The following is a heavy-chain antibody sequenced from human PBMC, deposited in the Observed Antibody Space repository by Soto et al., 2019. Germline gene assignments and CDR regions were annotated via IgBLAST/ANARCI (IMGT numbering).Heavy chain of an antibody. D-gene: IGHD1-26*01. V-gene: IGHV3-74*01. CDR3: TTGVVGATPYGMDV. CDR1: GFTFSSYY. CDR2: ISSDGSST. J-gene: IGHJ6*02. Sequence: EVQLVESGGGLVQPGGSLRLSCAASGFTFSSYYMHWVRQAPGKGLVWVSRISSDGSSTSYADSVKGRFTISRDNAKNTLYLQMNSLRAEDTAVYYCTTGVVGATPYGMDVWGQGTTVTVSS.